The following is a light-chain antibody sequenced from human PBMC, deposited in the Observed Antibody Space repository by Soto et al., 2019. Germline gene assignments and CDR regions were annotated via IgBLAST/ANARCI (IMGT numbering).Light chain of an antibody. J-gene: IGLJ2*01. CDR1: SGHSSYA. Sequence: QPVLTQSPSASASLGASVKVTCTLSSGHSSYAIAWHQQQPEKGPRYLMKLNSDGSHSKGDGIPDRFSGSSSGAERYLTISSLQSEDEADYYCQTWVGIDNVVFGGGTKLTVL. V-gene: IGLV4-69*01. CDR3: QTWVGIDNVV. CDR2: LNSDGSH.